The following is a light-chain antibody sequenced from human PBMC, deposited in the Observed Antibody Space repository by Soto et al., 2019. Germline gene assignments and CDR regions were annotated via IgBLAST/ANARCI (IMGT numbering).Light chain of an antibody. CDR1: TSDVGI. CDR2: EVT. CDR3: CSFGGSGYV. Sequence: QSALTQPASVSGSPGQSITISCSGTTSDVGIVSWYQHHPGKAPKPMIHEVTKRPSGVSDRFSGSKSGNSASLTISGLQAEDEADYFCCSFGGSGYVLGTGTKVTVL. V-gene: IGLV2-23*02. J-gene: IGLJ1*01.